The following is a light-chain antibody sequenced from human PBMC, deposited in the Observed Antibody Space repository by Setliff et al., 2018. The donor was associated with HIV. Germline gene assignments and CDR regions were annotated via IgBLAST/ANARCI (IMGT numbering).Light chain of an antibody. CDR3: ASWDDSVNAWL. J-gene: IGLJ3*02. CDR2: VSN. CDR1: NSNIGRNP. V-gene: IGLV1-44*01. Sequence: QSVLTQPPSASGTPGQRVSISCSGSNSNIGRNPVNWYQQFPGTAPKLLIYVSNRRPSGVPYRFSGSKSGTSASLAISGLQSADEADYYCASWDDSVNAWLFGGGTKVTVL.